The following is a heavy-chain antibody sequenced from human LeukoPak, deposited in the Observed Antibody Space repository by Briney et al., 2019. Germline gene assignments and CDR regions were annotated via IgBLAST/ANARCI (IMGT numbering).Heavy chain of an antibody. CDR1: GFTFSSYS. J-gene: IGHJ4*02. CDR3: AKESLRVVPSATFDY. D-gene: IGHD2-2*01. CDR2: ISSLSGTI. Sequence: GGSLRLSCAASGFTFSSYSMNWVRQAPGEGLEWVSYISSLSGTIYYADSVKGRFTISRDNSKNTLYLQMHSLRAEDTAVYYCAKESLRVVPSATFDYWGQGTLVTVSS. V-gene: IGHV3-48*01.